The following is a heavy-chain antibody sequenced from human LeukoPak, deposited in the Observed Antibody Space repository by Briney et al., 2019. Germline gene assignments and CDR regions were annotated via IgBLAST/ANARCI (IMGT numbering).Heavy chain of an antibody. V-gene: IGHV3-23*01. CDR3: VRGAMTSWFAP. J-gene: IGHJ5*02. D-gene: IGHD2-2*01. Sequence: PGGSLRLSCAASGFTFSSYAMSWVRQAPGKGLEWVSSISPNGGVTYYAGSVTGRFAISRDNSRNTLYVQMNSLRAEDTAVYYCVRGAMTSWFAPRGQGTLVTVSS. CDR1: GFTFSSYA. CDR2: ISPNGGVT.